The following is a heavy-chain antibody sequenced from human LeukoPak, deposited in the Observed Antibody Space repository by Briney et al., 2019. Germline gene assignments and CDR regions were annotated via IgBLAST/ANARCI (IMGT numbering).Heavy chain of an antibody. Sequence: PGGSLRLSCAASGFTVSSNYMSWVRQAPGKGLEGVSVIYSGGSTYYADSVKGRFTISRDNSKNTLYLQMNSLRAEDTAIYICAKDGGTYPYFLDVWGKGTTVIVSS. V-gene: IGHV3-66*01. CDR3: AKDGGTYPYFLDV. D-gene: IGHD1-26*01. CDR1: GFTVSSNY. J-gene: IGHJ6*03. CDR2: IYSGGST.